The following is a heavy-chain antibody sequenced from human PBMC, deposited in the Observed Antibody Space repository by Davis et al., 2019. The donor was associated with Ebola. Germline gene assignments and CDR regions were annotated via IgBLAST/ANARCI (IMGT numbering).Heavy chain of an antibody. V-gene: IGHV2-5*02. D-gene: IGHD3-10*01. Sequence: SGPTLVKPTQTLTLTCSFSGFSLTTSGTSVGWIRQPPGKALEWLALIYWDDDKRYRPSLKSRLTITKDTSKNQVVLTMINMDPVDTATYYCAHRLGRFGEWNFDYWGLGTLVTVSS. CDR3: AHRLGRFGEWNFDY. CDR1: GFSLTTSGTS. J-gene: IGHJ4*02. CDR2: IYWDDDK.